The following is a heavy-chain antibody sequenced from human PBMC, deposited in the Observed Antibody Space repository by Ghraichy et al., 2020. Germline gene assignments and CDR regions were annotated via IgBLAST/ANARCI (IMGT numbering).Heavy chain of an antibody. CDR1: GGSISSSNW. J-gene: IGHJ6*02. V-gene: IGHV4-4*02. Sequence: SETLSLTCAVSGGSISSSNWWSWVRQPPGKGLEWIGEIYHSGSTNYNPSLKSRVTISVDKSKNQFSLKLSSVTAADTAVYYCARDPGGIVVVPAASRPGYYYYGMDVWGQGTTVTVSS. CDR2: IYHSGST. D-gene: IGHD2-2*01. CDR3: ARDPGGIVVVPAASRPGYYYYGMDV.